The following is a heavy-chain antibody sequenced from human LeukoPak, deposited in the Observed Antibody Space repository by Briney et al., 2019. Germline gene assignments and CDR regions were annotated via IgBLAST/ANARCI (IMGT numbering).Heavy chain of an antibody. V-gene: IGHV3-23*01. CDR2: INTRGGDT. CDR3: AKGGWLDDY. J-gene: IGHJ4*02. Sequence: GGSLRLSCAASGFTFSKYDMSWVRQAPGKGLEWVSVINTRGGDTYYADSVKGRFTISRDNSKNTLYLQMNSPRVEDTAVYYCAKGGWLDDYWGQGTLVTVSS. CDR1: GFTFSKYD. D-gene: IGHD6-19*01.